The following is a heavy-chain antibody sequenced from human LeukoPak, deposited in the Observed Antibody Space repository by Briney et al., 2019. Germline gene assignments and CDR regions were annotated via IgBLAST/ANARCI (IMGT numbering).Heavy chain of an antibody. J-gene: IGHJ4*02. CDR3: ARVLEQLSQRYFDY. V-gene: IGHV4-30-4*07. Sequence: SQTLSLTCAVSGGSISSGGYSWSWIRQPPGKGLEWIGYIYYSGSTSYNPSLKSRVTILVDTSKNQFSLRLSSVTAADTAVYYCARVLEQLSQRYFDYWGQGTLVTVSS. CDR1: GGSISSGGYS. CDR2: IYYSGST. D-gene: IGHD6-6*01.